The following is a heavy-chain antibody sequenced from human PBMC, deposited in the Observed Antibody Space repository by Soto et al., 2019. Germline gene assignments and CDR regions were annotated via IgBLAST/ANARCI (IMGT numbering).Heavy chain of an antibody. V-gene: IGHV3-30*18. CDR1: GFTFSSYD. CDR2: ISYDGSNE. CDR3: AKDRRRAGEGANLSDFDY. D-gene: IGHD1-26*01. Sequence: QVQLVESGGGVVQPGRSLRLSCAAFGFTFSSYDMHWVRQAPGKGPEWVAAISYDGSNEYYTDSVKGRFTISRDNAKNTLNLQMNSLRGEDTAVYYCAKDRRRAGEGANLSDFDYWGQGTLVTVSS. J-gene: IGHJ4*02.